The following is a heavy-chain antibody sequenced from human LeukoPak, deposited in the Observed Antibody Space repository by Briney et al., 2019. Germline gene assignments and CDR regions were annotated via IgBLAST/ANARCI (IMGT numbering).Heavy chain of an antibody. J-gene: IGHJ4*02. CDR3: ARGGDRSGSFDY. Sequence: ASVTLSRKSSGYTFTGYYMHWVRQATGQGLEWMGWMNPNSGNTGYAQKFQGRVTITRNTSISTAYMELSSLRSEDTAVYYCARGGDRSGSFDYWGQGTLVTGSS. CDR2: MNPNSGNT. CDR1: GYTFTGYY. D-gene: IGHD6-19*01. V-gene: IGHV1-8*03.